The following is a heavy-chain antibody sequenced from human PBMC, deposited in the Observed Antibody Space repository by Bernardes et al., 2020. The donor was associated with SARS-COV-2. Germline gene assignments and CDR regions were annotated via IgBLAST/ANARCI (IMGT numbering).Heavy chain of an antibody. J-gene: IGHJ4*02. Sequence: GGSLRLSCAASGFTFSTYNMNWVRQAPGKGLEWVSYISSSGSTKDYADSVKGRFTISRDNAKNSLYLQMNSLGDEDTAMYYCARITRVDLDFWGQGTLVTVSS. V-gene: IGHV3-48*02. CDR1: GFTFSTYN. CDR3: ARITRVDLDF. D-gene: IGHD1-20*01. CDR2: ISSSGSTK.